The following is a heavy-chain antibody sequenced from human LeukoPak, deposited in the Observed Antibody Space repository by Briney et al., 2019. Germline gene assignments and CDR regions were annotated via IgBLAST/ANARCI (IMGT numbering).Heavy chain of an antibody. CDR2: IYTSGGT. D-gene: IGHD1-1*01. CDR3: ARDLQGWNDYYYDYYMDV. Sequence: PSETLSLTCTVSGGSISSHYWSWIGQPPGKGLEWIGSIYTSGGTNYNPSLKRRVTISVDTSKNQFSLKLSSVTAADAAVYYCARDLQGWNDYYYDYYMDVWGKGTPVTVSS. V-gene: IGHV4-4*08. J-gene: IGHJ6*03. CDR1: GGSISSHY.